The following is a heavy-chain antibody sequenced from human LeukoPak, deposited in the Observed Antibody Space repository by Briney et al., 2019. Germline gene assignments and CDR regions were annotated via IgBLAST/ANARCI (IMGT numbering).Heavy chain of an antibody. CDR1: GGTFSSYA. CDR3: ARDGDCSGGSCPFDY. Sequence: ASVKVSCKASGGTFSSYAIGWVRQAPGQGLEWMGGVIPIFGTANYAQKFQGRVTITTDESTSTAYMELSSLRSEDTAVYYCARDGDCSGGSCPFDYWGQGTLVTVSS. CDR2: VIPIFGTA. D-gene: IGHD2-15*01. V-gene: IGHV1-69*05. J-gene: IGHJ4*02.